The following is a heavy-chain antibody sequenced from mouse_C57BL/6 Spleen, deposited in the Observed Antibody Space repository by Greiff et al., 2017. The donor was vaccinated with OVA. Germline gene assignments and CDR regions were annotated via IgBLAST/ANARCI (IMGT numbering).Heavy chain of an antibody. CDR2: ISYDGSN. J-gene: IGHJ1*03. CDR3: ARGVWLRRYFDV. V-gene: IGHV3-6*01. CDR1: GYSITSGYY. D-gene: IGHD2-2*01. Sequence: ESGPGLVKPSQSLSLTCSVTGYSITSGYYWNWIRQFPGNKLEWMGYISYDGSNNYNPSLKNRISITRDTSKNQFFLKLNSVTTEDTATYYCARGVWLRRYFDVWGTGTTVTVSS.